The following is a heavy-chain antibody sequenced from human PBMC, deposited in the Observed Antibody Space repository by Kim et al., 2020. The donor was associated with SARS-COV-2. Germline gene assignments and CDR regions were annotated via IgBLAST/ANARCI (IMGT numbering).Heavy chain of an antibody. CDR3: ARKKPHYAFWSGYTYYYGMYV. Sequence: ASVKVSCKASGYTFTSYAMNWVRQAPGQGLEWMGLINTNTGNPTYAQGFTGRFVFSLDTSVSTAYLQISSLKAEDTAVYYCARKKPHYAFWSGYTYYYGMYVLGQGATVTVS. CDR1: GYTFTSYA. J-gene: IGHJ6*02. D-gene: IGHD3-3*01. V-gene: IGHV7-4-1*02. CDR2: INTNTGNP.